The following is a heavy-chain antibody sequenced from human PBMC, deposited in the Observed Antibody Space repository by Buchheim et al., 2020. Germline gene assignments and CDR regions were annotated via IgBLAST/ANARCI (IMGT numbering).Heavy chain of an antibody. CDR2: ISHSGIT. CDR1: GGSFSGHY. J-gene: IGHJ6*03. Sequence: QVQLLQWGAGLLKPSETLSLTCAVYGGSFSGHYWTWIRQPPGKGLEWLGEISHSGITNYNPSLKSRVTMSVNTSKNQLSLKLSSVTAADTALYYCARLDYYYYYMDVWGKGTT. V-gene: IGHV4-34*01. CDR3: ARLDYYYYYMDV.